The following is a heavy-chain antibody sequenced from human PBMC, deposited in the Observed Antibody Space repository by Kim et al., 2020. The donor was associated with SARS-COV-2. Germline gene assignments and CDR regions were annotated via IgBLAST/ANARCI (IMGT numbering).Heavy chain of an antibody. CDR1: GGTFSSYA. Sequence: SVKVSCKSSGGTFSSYAINWVRQVPGQGLEWMGGIVPIFDTTNYAQKFQGRVTITADESTSTAYMELTSLRYEDAAVYYCARYGYTYGSLNFYFGMDVW. J-gene: IGHJ6*01. D-gene: IGHD5-18*01. V-gene: IGHV1-69*13. CDR3: ARYGYTYGSLNFYFGMDV. CDR2: IVPIFDTT.